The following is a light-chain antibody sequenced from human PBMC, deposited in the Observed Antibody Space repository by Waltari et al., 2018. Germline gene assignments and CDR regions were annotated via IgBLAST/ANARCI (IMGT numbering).Light chain of an antibody. V-gene: IGKV3-20*01. CDR2: GAS. Sequence: EIVLTQSPGTLSLSPGERATLSCRASQSVSSSYLAWYQQKPGQAPRLLISGASSRATGIPDRFSGSGSGTDFTLTISRLEPKDFAVYYCQQYSSSLPFTFGPGTKVDIK. J-gene: IGKJ3*01. CDR1: QSVSSSY. CDR3: QQYSSSLPFT.